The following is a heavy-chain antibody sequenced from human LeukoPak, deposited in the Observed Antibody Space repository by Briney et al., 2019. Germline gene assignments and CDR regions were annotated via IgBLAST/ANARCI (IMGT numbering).Heavy chain of an antibody. CDR3: AKDSCGGDCYGDAFDI. D-gene: IGHD2-21*01. CDR1: GFTFSSYA. J-gene: IGHJ3*02. Sequence: RSGGSLRLSCAASGFTFSSYAMSRVRQAPGKGLEWVSAISGSGGSTYYADSVKGRFTISRDNSKNTLYLQMNSLRAEDTAVYYCAKDSCGGDCYGDAFDIWGQGKMVTVSS. V-gene: IGHV3-23*01. CDR2: ISGSGGST.